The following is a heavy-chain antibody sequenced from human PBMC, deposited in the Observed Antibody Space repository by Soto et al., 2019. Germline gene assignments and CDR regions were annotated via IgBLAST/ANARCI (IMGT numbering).Heavy chain of an antibody. CDR2: ISYDGSNK. V-gene: IGHV3-30*18. D-gene: IGHD6-19*01. J-gene: IGHJ6*02. Sequence: QVQLVESGGGVVQPGRSLRLSCAASGFTFSSYGMHWVRQAPGKGLEWVAVISYDGSNKYYADSVKGRFTISRDNSKNTLYLQMNGLRAEDTAVYYCAKVGALLQWLGDYYYYYGMDVWGQGTTVTVSS. CDR3: AKVGALLQWLGDYYYYYGMDV. CDR1: GFTFSSYG.